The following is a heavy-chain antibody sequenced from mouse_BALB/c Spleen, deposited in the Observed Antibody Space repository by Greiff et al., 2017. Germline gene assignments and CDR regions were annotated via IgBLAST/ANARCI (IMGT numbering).Heavy chain of an antibody. CDR3: NADYEDY. V-gene: IGHV14-4*02. D-gene: IGHD2-4*01. CDR2: IDPENGDT. J-gene: IGHJ2*01. Sequence: EVKLQESGAELVRSGASVKLSCTASGFNIKDYYMHWVKQRPEQGLEWIGWIDPENGDTEYAPKFQGKATMTADTSSNTAYLQLSSLTSEDTAVYYCNADYEDYWGQGTTLTVSS. CDR1: GFNIKDYY.